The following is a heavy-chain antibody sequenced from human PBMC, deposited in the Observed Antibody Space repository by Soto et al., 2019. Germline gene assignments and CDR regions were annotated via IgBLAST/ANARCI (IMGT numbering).Heavy chain of an antibody. CDR3: ARLEGLATISYYFDY. Sequence: QLQLQESGPGLVKPSETLSLTCSVSGDSINSDKYYWGWIRQPPGKGRKWIGSIYYRGNTYYNPSLKARVTISVNKSKSQFSRKLNAVTAADSAVYFCARLEGLATISYYFDYWGQGTLVTVS. D-gene: IGHD3-9*01. CDR1: GDSINSDKYY. V-gene: IGHV4-39*01. CDR2: IYYRGNT. J-gene: IGHJ4*02.